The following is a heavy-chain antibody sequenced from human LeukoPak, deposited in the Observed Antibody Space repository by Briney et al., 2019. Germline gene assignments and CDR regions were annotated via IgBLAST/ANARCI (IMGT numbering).Heavy chain of an antibody. V-gene: IGHV1-69*04. Sequence: ASVEVSCKASGGTFSSYAISWVRQAPGQGLEWMGRIIPILGIANYAQKFQGRVTITADKSTSTAYMELSSLRSEDTAVYYCARDDYSDYGVDLWGRGTLVTVSS. CDR1: GGTFSSYA. J-gene: IGHJ2*01. CDR2: IIPILGIA. CDR3: ARDDYSDYGVDL. D-gene: IGHD4-17*01.